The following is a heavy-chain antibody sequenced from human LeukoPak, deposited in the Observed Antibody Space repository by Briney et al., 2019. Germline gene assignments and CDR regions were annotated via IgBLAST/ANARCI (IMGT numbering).Heavy chain of an antibody. J-gene: IGHJ4*02. CDR1: GVSFSGYY. V-gene: IGHV4-34*01. CDR2: INHSGST. CDR3: ARALKLRYSPFLGY. Sequence: SETLSLTCAVYGVSFSGYYWSWIRQPPGKGLEWIGEINHSGSTNYNPSLKSRVTISVDTSKNQFSLKLSSVTAADTAVYYCARALKLRYSPFLGYWGQGTLVTVSS. D-gene: IGHD3-9*01.